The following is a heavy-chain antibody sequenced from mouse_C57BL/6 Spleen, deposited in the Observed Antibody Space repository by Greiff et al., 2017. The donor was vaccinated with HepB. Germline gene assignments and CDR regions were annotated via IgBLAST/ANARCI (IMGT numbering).Heavy chain of an antibody. V-gene: IGHV3-6*01. CDR2: ISYDGSN. D-gene: IGHD4-1*01. CDR1: GYSITSGYY. Sequence: EVQLQESGPGLVKPSQSLSLTCSVSGYSITSGYYWNWIRQFPGNKLEWMGYISYDGSNNYNPSLKNRISITRDTSKNQFFLKLNSVTTEDTATYDCARDRELGVVFAYWGQGTLVTVSA. J-gene: IGHJ3*01. CDR3: ARDRELGVVFAY.